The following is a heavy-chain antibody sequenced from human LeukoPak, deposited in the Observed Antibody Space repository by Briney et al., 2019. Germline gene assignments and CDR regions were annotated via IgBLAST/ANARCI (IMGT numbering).Heavy chain of an antibody. CDR3: ARVIQGYCSGGSCRDAFDI. CDR2: ISGTSGTT. V-gene: IGHV3-23*01. CDR1: GFTFSSYA. Sequence: PGGSLRLSCAASGFTFSSYAMSWVRQAPGKGLEWVSSISGTSGTTYYADSVKGLFTISRDNAKNSLYLQMNSLRAEDTAVYYCARVIQGYCSGGSCRDAFDIWGQGTMVTVSS. D-gene: IGHD2-15*01. J-gene: IGHJ3*02.